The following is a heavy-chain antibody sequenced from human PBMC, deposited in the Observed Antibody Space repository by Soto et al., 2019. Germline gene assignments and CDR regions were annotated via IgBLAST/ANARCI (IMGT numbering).Heavy chain of an antibody. Sequence: EVQLVESGGGLVQPGGSLRLSCAVSGFDFRHHHMDWVRQAPGKGLEWVGRSRSKADNYSPADAASAKGRFTISRDESKSTLNLQMSSLRTEDSAVFYCVCWLWGIGHWGQGTLVTVSP. CDR3: VCWLWGIGH. V-gene: IGHV3-72*01. D-gene: IGHD3-16*01. J-gene: IGHJ4*02. CDR2: SRSKADNYSP. CDR1: GFDFRHHH.